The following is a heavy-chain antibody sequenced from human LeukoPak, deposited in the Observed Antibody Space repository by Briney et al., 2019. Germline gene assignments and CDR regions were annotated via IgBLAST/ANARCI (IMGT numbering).Heavy chain of an antibody. CDR3: ARAPRGYSFFLDC. CDR2: IYYSGST. J-gene: IGHJ4*02. D-gene: IGHD5-18*01. V-gene: IGHV4-61*01. CDR1: GGSVSSGSYY. Sequence: SETLSLTCTVSGGSVSSGSYYWSWIRQPPGKGLEWIGYIYYSGSTNYNPSLKSRVTISVDTSKNQFSLKLSSVTATDTAVYYCARAPRGYSFFLDCWGQGTLVTVSS.